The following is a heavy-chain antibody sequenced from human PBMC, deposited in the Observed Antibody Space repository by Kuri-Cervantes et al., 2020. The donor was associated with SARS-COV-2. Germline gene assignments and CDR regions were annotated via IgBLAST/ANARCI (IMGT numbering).Heavy chain of an antibody. CDR3: ARDRRYYDSSGSIDAFDI. CDR1: GFTFSSYW. D-gene: IGHD3-22*01. V-gene: IGHV3-7*01. J-gene: IGHJ3*02. Sequence: GESLKISCAASGFTFSSYWMSWVRQAPGKGLEWVANIKQDGSEKYYVDSVKGRFTISRDNVKNSLYLQMNSLRAEDTAVYYCARDRRYYDSSGSIDAFDIWGQGTMVTVSS. CDR2: IKQDGSEK.